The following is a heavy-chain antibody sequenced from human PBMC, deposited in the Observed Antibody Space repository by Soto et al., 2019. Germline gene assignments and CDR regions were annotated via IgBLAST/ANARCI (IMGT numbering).Heavy chain of an antibody. V-gene: IGHV3-30*18. CDR3: AKDLRKYYYGSGSIFIDYYYGMDV. D-gene: IGHD3-10*01. CDR1: GFTFSSYG. J-gene: IGHJ6*02. Sequence: PGGSLRLSCAASGFTFSSYGMHWIRQAPGKGLEWVAVISYDGSNKYYADSVKGRFTISRDNSKNTPYLQMNSLRAEDTAVYYCAKDLRKYYYGSGSIFIDYYYGMDVWGQGTTVTVSS. CDR2: ISYDGSNK.